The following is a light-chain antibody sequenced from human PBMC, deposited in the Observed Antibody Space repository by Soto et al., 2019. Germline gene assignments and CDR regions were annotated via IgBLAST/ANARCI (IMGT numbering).Light chain of an antibody. CDR2: SAS. CDR1: QSVASSY. J-gene: IGKJ3*01. CDR3: QQYVSSPFT. V-gene: IGKV3-20*01. Sequence: EVVLTQSPGTLSLSPGERVTLSCRASQSVASSYLAWYQQKPGRAPRLLFYSASSRATGIPDRFSGSGSGTDFTLTISRLEPEDFAVYYCQQYVSSPFTFGPGTKVDIK.